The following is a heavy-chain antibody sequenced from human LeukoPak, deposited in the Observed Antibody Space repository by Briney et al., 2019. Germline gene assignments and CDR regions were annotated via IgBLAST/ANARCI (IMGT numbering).Heavy chain of an antibody. CDR1: GFTFSSYS. V-gene: IGHV3-48*01. CDR2: ISTSSSTI. CDR3: ARQLPAWYYMDV. J-gene: IGHJ6*03. D-gene: IGHD2-2*01. Sequence: GGSLRLSCAASGFTFSSYSTNWDRQAPGKGLEWDSYISTSSSTIYYADSVKGRFTISRDNSTHSLYMQTNSLLTEHTCMYYRARQLPAWYYMDVWRKGTTVTV.